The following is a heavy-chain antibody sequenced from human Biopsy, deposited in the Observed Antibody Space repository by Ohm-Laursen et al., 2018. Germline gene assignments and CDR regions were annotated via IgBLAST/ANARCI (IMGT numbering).Heavy chain of an antibody. CDR3: ARDRGYHSDRTVPGYFDL. V-gene: IGHV4-59*01. CDR1: GDSISSYY. CDR2: AYYTGST. J-gene: IGHJ2*01. D-gene: IGHD3-22*01. Sequence: SDTLSLTCTVSGDSISSYYWSWIRQPPGKGLQWIGYAYYTGSTDYNPSLQSRVTISVDTSKNHFSLRLRSVTPADTAIYYCARDRGYHSDRTVPGYFDLWGRGTLVTVSS.